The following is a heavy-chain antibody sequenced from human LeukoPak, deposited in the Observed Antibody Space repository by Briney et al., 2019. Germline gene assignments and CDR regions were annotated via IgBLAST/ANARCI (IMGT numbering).Heavy chain of an antibody. CDR3: ARHRSPSSLSFFDI. Sequence: SETLSLTCTVSGAYISSYYWSWIRQPPGKGLDWIGYIYTSETTNFNPALRSRVTISIDTSKNQVSLRLSSVTAADTALYYCARHRSPSSLSFFDIWGQGMLVIVSS. D-gene: IGHD2-2*01. CDR2: IYTSETT. V-gene: IGHV4-4*09. J-gene: IGHJ4*02. CDR1: GAYISSYY.